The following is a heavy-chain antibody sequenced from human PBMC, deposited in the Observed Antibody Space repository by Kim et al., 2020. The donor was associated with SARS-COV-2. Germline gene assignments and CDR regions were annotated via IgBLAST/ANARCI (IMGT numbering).Heavy chain of an antibody. CDR2: ISSSSSTI. D-gene: IGHD3-10*01. V-gene: IGHV3-48*02. CDR1: GFTFSSYS. Sequence: GGSLRLSCAASGFTFSSYSMNWVRQAPGKGLEWVSYISSSSSTIYYADSVKGRFTISRDNAKNSLYLKMNSLRDEDTAVYYCARYGSGSYYNGRSIDYWGQGTLVTVSS. CDR3: ARYGSGSYYNGRSIDY. J-gene: IGHJ4*02.